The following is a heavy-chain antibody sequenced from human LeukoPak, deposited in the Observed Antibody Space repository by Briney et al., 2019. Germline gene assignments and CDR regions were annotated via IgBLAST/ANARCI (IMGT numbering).Heavy chain of an antibody. CDR3: AKGQLVRGVITSYYMDV. Sequence: QPGGSLRLSCAASGFTFSNYVMTWVRRAPGRRLEWVSAIGGFSLTTYYADSVKGRFTTSRDNSKTTLFLQLTNLRVEDTAVYFCAKGQLVRGVITSYYMDVWGKGTMVTVSS. D-gene: IGHD3-10*01. CDR2: IGGFSLTT. CDR1: GFTFSNYV. V-gene: IGHV3-23*01. J-gene: IGHJ6*03.